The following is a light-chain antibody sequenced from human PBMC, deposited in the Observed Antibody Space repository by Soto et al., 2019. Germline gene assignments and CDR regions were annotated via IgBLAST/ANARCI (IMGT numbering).Light chain of an antibody. J-gene: IGKJ1*01. CDR2: DAS. V-gene: IGKV3-11*01. Sequence: EIVLTQSPRTLSLSPGERATLSCRASQRVSSGYLAWYQQKPGQAPRLLIYDASNRATGIPARFSGSGSGTDFTLTISSLEPEDFAVYYCQQRSNWPQTFGQGTKVDIK. CDR1: QRVSSGY. CDR3: QQRSNWPQT.